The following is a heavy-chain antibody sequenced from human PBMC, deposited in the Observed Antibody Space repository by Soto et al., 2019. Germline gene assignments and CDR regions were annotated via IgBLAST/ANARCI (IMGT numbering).Heavy chain of an antibody. CDR2: IIPIFGTA. Sequence: QVQLVQSGAEVKKPGSSVKVSCKASVGTFSSYAISWVRQAPGQGLEWMGGIIPIFGTANYAQKFQGRVTITADESTSTAYMELSSLRSEDTAVYYCARGRGYCSGGSCYEITNPDYWGQGTLVTVSS. CDR1: VGTFSSYA. D-gene: IGHD2-15*01. J-gene: IGHJ4*02. V-gene: IGHV1-69*01. CDR3: ARGRGYCSGGSCYEITNPDY.